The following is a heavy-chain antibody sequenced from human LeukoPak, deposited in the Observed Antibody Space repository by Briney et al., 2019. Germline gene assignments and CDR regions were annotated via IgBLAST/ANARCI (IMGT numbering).Heavy chain of an antibody. V-gene: IGHV1-46*01. Sequence: PVASVKVSCKASGYTFTSYYMHWVRQAPGQGLEWMGIINPSGGSTSYAQKFQGRVTMNRDTSTSTVYMELSSLRSEDTAVYYCARDLSVHSNYVHYFDYWGQGTLVTVSS. D-gene: IGHD4-4*01. CDR1: GYTFTSYY. J-gene: IGHJ4*02. CDR2: INPSGGST. CDR3: ARDLSVHSNYVHYFDY.